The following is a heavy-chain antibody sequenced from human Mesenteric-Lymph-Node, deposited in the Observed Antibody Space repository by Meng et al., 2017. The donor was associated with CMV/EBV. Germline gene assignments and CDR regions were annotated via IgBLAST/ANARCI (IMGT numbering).Heavy chain of an antibody. CDR1: GFTFSSYA. J-gene: IGHJ6*02. D-gene: IGHD4-17*01. V-gene: IGHV3-23*01. Sequence: GESLKISCAASGFTFSSYAMSWVRQAPGKGLEWVSAISGSGGSTYYADSVKGRFTISRDNSKNTLYVQMNSLRTEDTGVYYCARDCRGTAFDYGDLGGVCDGMDVWGQGTTVTVSS. CDR3: ARDCRGTAFDYGDLGGVCDGMDV. CDR2: ISGSGGST.